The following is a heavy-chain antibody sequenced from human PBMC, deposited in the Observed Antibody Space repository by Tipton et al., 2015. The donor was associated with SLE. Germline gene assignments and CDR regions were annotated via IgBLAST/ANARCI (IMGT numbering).Heavy chain of an antibody. CDR2: IYYSGST. J-gene: IGHJ3*02. V-gene: IGHV4-59*01. D-gene: IGHD5-24*01. CDR1: GASLTGDY. CDR3: ASGGDGYNFTFDI. Sequence: TLSLTCTVSGASLTGDYWSWIRQPPGKGLEWIGYIYYSGSTNYNPSLKSRVTISVDTSKNQFSLKLSSVTAADTAVYYCASGGDGYNFTFDIWGQGTMVTVSS.